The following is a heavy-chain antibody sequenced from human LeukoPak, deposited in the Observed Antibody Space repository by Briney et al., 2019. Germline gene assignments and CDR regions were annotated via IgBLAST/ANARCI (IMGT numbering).Heavy chain of an antibody. V-gene: IGHV3-15*01. Sequence: GGSLRLSCAASGFTFSSHRMSWVRQAPGKGLEWVGRIKSKTDGGTTDYAAPVKGRFTISRDDSKNTLYLQMNSLKTEDTAVYYCTTEGLYYYYYYMDVWGKGTTVTVSS. CDR3: TTEGLYYYYYYMDV. CDR2: IKSKTDGGTT. CDR1: GFTFSSHR. J-gene: IGHJ6*03.